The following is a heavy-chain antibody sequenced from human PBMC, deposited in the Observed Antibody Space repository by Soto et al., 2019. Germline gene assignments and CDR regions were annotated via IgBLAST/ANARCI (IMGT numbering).Heavy chain of an antibody. CDR2: ISGFNGQT. J-gene: IGHJ4*02. V-gene: IGHV1-18*01. CDR3: ARVDPRGVAVVRDY. Sequence: ASVKVSCKASGDTFASHGFSWVRQAPGQGLEWMGWISGFNGQTNYALKFQGRVTLTTDTSTSTAYMELRSLRSDDTAVYFCARVDPRGVAVVRDYWGQGTLVTVSS. CDR1: GDTFASHG. D-gene: IGHD3-10*01.